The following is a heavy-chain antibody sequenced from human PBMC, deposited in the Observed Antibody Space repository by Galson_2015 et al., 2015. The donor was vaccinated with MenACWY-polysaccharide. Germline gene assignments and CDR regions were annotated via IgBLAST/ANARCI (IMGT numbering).Heavy chain of an antibody. CDR1: GFTFSTYA. V-gene: IGHV3-23*01. Sequence: SLRLSCAASGFTFSTYAMSWVRQAPGKGLEWVSAISGSGGSTYYADSVKGRFTISRDNSKNTLYLQMNSLRAEDTAVYYCAKDKAFHCSGGSCYSVSLDYWGQGTLVTVSS. D-gene: IGHD2-15*01. CDR2: ISGSGGST. J-gene: IGHJ4*02. CDR3: AKDKAFHCSGGSCYSVSLDY.